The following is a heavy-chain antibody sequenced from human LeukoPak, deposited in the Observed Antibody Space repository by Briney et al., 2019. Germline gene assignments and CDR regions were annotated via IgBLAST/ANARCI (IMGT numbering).Heavy chain of an antibody. CDR3: ARGVAGTGDFDY. V-gene: IGHV4-61*08. CDR1: GGSISSGGYY. Sequence: SETLSLTCTVSGGSISSGGYYWSWIRQPPGKGLEWIGYIYYSGSTNYNPSLKSRVTISVDTSKNQFSLKLSSVTAADTAVYYCARGVAGTGDFDYWGQGTLVTVSS. J-gene: IGHJ4*02. CDR2: IYYSGST. D-gene: IGHD6-19*01.